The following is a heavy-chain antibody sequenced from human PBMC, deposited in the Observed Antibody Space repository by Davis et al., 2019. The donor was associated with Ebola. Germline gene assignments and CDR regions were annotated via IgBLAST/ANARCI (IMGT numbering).Heavy chain of an antibody. CDR2: IYYSGST. D-gene: IGHD2-21*01. J-gene: IGHJ4*02. CDR1: GGSISSYY. Sequence: GSLRLSCTVSGGSISSYYWSWIRQPPGKGLEWIGYIYYSGSTNYNPSLKSRVTISVDTSKNQFSLKLSSVTAADTAVYYCAREGAGGISIFDYWGQGTLVTVSS. V-gene: IGHV4-59*12. CDR3: AREGAGGISIFDY.